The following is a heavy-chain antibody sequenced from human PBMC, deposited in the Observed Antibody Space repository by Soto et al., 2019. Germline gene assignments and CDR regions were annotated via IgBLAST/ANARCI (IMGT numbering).Heavy chain of an antibody. CDR2: IYWDDDK. CDR3: ALSGWSESHYVADACDV. CDR1: GFSLSTTSVG. J-gene: IGHJ3*01. D-gene: IGHD1-26*01. Sequence: QITLKESGPTLVKPTQTLTLTCTFSGFSLSTTSVGVGWIRQPPGKALEWLALIYWDDDKRYNPSLKSRLTITKDTSKNQVVLTMTNMDPVETPTYHCALSGWSESHYVADACDVWGQGTMVTVSS. V-gene: IGHV2-5*02.